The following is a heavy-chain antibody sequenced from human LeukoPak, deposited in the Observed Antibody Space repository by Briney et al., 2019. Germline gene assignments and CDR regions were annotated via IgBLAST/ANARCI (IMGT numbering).Heavy chain of an antibody. V-gene: IGHV3-43*01. CDR3: AKGDGYNGCFDS. CDR1: GFTFSSYA. J-gene: IGHJ4*02. Sequence: GRSLRLSCAASGFTFSSYAMHWVRQPPGKGLEWVSFISKDGSDTYYTASVKGRFTISRDNSKNSLSLQVDNLTSDDTALYYCAKGDGYNGCFDSWGQGTRVTVSP. D-gene: IGHD5-24*01. CDR2: ISKDGSDT.